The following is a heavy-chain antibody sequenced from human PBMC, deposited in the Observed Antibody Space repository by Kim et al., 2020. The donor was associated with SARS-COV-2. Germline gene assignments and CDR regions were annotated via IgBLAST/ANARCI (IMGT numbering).Heavy chain of an antibody. CDR1: GFAFSHYW. CDR3: ARHYSNSVLGIMDYFDS. D-gene: IGHD4-4*01. Sequence: GGSLRLSCAASGFAFSHYWMHWVRQGPEKGLVWVSRIDGDGSSTTYADSVKGRFTVSRDNAKNTVYLQMNSLRVEDTAVYYCARHYSNSVLGIMDYFDS. CDR2: IDGDGSST. V-gene: IGHV3-74*01. J-gene: IGHJ4*01.